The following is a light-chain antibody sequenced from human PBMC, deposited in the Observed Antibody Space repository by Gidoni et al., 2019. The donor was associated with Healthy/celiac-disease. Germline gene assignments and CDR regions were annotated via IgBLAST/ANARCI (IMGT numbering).Light chain of an antibody. CDR2: DAS. CDR3: QQYNSLSRCD. J-gene: IGKJ2*01. V-gene: IGKV1-5*01. CDR1: QSISSW. Sequence: DIQMTQSPSTLSASVGDRVTITCRASQSISSWLAWYQQKPGKAPKLLIYDASSLESGVPSRFSGSGSGTEFTLTISSLQPDDFATYYCQQYNSLSRCDFGQGTKLEIK.